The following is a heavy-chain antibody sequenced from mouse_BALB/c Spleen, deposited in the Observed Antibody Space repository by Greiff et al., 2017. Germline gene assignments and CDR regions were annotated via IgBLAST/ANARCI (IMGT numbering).Heavy chain of an antibody. Sequence: EVQGVESGGGLVKPGGSLKLSCAASGFTFSSYAMSWVRQSPEKRLEWVAEISSGGSYTYYPDTVTGRFTISRDNAKNTLYLEMSSLRSEDTAMYYCARENYYMGFAYWGQGTLVTVSA. CDR3: ARENYYMGFAY. D-gene: IGHD2-12*01. CDR2: ISSGGSYT. CDR1: GFTFSSYA. V-gene: IGHV5-9-4*01. J-gene: IGHJ3*01.